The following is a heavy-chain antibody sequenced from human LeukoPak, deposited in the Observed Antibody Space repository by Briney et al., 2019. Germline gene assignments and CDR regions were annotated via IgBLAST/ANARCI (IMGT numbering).Heavy chain of an antibody. CDR1: GFTFSSYG. CDR3: ARDGPRGSWYRGYYYYGMDV. CDR2: IWYDGSNK. Sequence: PGGSLRLSCAASGFTFSSYGMHWVRQAPGKGLEWVAVIWYDGSNKYYADAVKGRFTISRDNSKNTLYLQMNSLRAEDTAVYYWARDGPRGSWYRGYYYYGMDVWGQGTTVTVPS. V-gene: IGHV3-33*01. J-gene: IGHJ6*02. D-gene: IGHD6-13*01.